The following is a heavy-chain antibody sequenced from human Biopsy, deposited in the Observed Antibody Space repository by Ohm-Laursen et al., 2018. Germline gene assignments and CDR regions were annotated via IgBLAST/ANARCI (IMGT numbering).Heavy chain of an antibody. Sequence: SLRLSCTASGFTFSGYGMHWVRQAPGKGLEWVAVIWYDGTDKFYADSVKGRFTISRGNSKNTLYLHMNSLRAADTAVYYCARDRYYGSENYFSHYNMDVWGQGTTVTVSS. CDR1: GFTFSGYG. D-gene: IGHD3-10*01. V-gene: IGHV3-33*01. CDR3: ARDRYYGSENYFSHYNMDV. CDR2: IWYDGTDK. J-gene: IGHJ6*03.